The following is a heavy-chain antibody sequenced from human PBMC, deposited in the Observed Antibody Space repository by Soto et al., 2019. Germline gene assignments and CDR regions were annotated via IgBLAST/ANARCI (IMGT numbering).Heavy chain of an antibody. J-gene: IGHJ6*03. D-gene: IGHD3-10*01. V-gene: IGHV4-59*01. CDR2: IYYGGST. CDR3: ARDKVELGSGSYYWKNYYYYYMDV. CDR1: GGSISSYY. Sequence: ASETLSLTCTVSGGSISSYYWSWIRQPPGKGLEWIGYIYYGGSTNYNPSLKSRVTISVDTSKNQFSLKLSSVTAADTAVYYCARDKVELGSGSYYWKNYYYYYMDVWGKGTTVTVSS.